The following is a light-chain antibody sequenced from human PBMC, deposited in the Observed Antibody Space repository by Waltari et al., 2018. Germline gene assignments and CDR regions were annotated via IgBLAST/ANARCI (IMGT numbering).Light chain of an antibody. J-gene: IGLJ3*02. CDR1: SGHSNYA. V-gene: IGLV4-69*01. CDR2: VNSDGSH. CDR3: QTGGFGIWV. Sequence: QLLLTQSPSASASLGASVKLTCTVSSGHSNYAIAWHQQHPQKGPRYLMKVNSDGSHIKGDGIPDRFSGSSSVAERYLIISSLQAEDEADYYCQTGGFGIWVFGGGTTLTVL.